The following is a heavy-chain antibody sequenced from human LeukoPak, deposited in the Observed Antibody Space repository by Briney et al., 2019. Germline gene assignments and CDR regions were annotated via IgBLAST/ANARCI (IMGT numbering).Heavy chain of an antibody. CDR3: ARPSSSFEYYFDY. V-gene: IGHV4-39*07. CDR1: GGSISSYY. D-gene: IGHD6-13*01. CDR2: IYHSGST. Sequence: SETLSLTCTVSGGSISSYYWGWLRQPPGKGLEWIGSIYHSGSTYYNPSLKSRVIISVDTSKNQFSLKLRSVTAADTAVYYCARPSSSFEYYFDYWGQGALVTVSS. J-gene: IGHJ4*02.